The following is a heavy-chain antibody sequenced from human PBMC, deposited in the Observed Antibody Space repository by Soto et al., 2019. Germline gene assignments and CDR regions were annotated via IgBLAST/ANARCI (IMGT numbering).Heavy chain of an antibody. CDR1: GGSIRSGGYY. CDR2: IYYSGST. D-gene: IGHD3-10*01. CDR3: ARVEWFGDQALDY. V-gene: IGHV4-31*03. J-gene: IGHJ4*02. Sequence: SETLSLTCTVSGGSIRSGGYYWSWIRQHPGKGLEWIGYIYYSGSTYYNPSLESRVTISVDTSKNQFSLKLSSVTAADTAVYYCARVEWFGDQALDYWGQGTLVTVSS.